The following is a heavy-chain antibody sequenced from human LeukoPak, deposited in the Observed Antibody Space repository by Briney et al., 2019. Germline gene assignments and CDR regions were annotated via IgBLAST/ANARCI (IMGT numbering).Heavy chain of an antibody. D-gene: IGHD6-13*01. CDR3: ARDGPGSSSQGY. V-gene: IGHV3-7*01. CDR1: GFTFSSYW. J-gene: IGHJ4*02. Sequence: GGSLRLSCAASGFTFSSYWMSWVRQAPGKGLEWVANIKPDGSDKYYVDSVKGRFTISRDNAKNSLYLQMNSLRADDTAVYFCARDGPGSSSQGYWGQGTLVTVSS. CDR2: IKPDGSDK.